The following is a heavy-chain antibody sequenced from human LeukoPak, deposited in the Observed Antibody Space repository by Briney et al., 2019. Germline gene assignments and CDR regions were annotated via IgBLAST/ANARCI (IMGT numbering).Heavy chain of an antibody. CDR1: GFTFSSYS. Sequence: GSLRLSCAASGFTFSSYSMNWVRQAPGKGLEWVSSISSSSSYIYYADSVKGRFTISRDNAKNSLYLQMNSLRAEDTAVYYCARRRSRDGYNFDYWGQGTLVTVSS. CDR3: ARRRSRDGYNFDY. CDR2: ISSSSSYI. J-gene: IGHJ4*02. V-gene: IGHV3-21*01. D-gene: IGHD5-24*01.